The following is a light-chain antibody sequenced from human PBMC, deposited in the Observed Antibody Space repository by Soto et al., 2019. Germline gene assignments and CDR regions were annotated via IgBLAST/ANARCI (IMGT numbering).Light chain of an antibody. V-gene: IGKV2-30*01. CDR3: MQGTHWRPDT. J-gene: IGKJ2*01. Sequence: DVVMTQSPLSLPVTLGQPASISCRSSQSLVYSDGNTYLNWFQQRPGQSPRRLIYKVSNRDSGVPDRFSGSGSGTDFTLKISRVEAEDVGVYYCMQGTHWRPDTFGQGTKLEIK. CDR1: QSLVYSDGNTY. CDR2: KVS.